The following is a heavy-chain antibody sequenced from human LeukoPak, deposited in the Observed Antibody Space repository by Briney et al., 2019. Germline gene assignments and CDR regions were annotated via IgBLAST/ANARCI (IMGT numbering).Heavy chain of an antibody. J-gene: IGHJ6*02. CDR2: ISAYNGNT. CDR3: ARDIVVVPAAEGSSYYYYGMDV. V-gene: IGHV1-18*01. Sequence: SVKVSCKASGYTFTSYGISWVRQAPGQGLEWMGWISAYNGNTNYAQKLQGRVTMTTDTSTSTAYMELRSLRSDDTAVYYCARDIVVVPAAEGSSYYYYGMDVWGQGTTVTVSS. CDR1: GYTFTSYG. D-gene: IGHD2-2*01.